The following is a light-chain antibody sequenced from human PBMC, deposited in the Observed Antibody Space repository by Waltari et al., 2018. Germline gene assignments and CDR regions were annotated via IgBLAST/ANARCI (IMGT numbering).Light chain of an antibody. CDR3: QQYENSPLT. J-gene: IGKJ4*01. Sequence: EVVMTQSPATLSVSPGERVSLSCRASQSAKTSLAWYQQKPGLAPRLLIYDSSSRATGVPDRFSGSGSGTDFTLTIGRLEPEDYAVYYCQQYENSPLTFGGGTQVETK. CDR1: QSAKTS. CDR2: DSS. V-gene: IGKV3D-20*01.